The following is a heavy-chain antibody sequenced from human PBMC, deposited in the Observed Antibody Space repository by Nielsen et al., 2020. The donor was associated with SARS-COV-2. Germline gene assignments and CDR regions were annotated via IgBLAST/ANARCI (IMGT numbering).Heavy chain of an antibody. CDR2: INPNSGGT. CDR3: ATELRVGMAINGAFDN. D-gene: IGHD2-21*01. V-gene: IGHV1-2*02. J-gene: IGHJ3*02. CDR1: GYTFTADY. Sequence: ASVKVSCKAFGYTFTADYIHWVRQAPGQGLEWMGWINPNSGGTDYAQKFQGRVTMTRDTSISTAYMELTRLRSDDTAVYYCATELRVGMAINGAFDNWGQGTMVTVSS.